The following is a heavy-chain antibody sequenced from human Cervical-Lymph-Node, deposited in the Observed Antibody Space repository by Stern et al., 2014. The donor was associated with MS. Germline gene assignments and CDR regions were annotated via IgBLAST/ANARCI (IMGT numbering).Heavy chain of an antibody. CDR1: GFSLSSSGVS. Sequence: QVTLKESGPTLVKPTQTLTLTCACSGFSLSSSGVSVGWIGQPPGKALEGSALIYCDDDKRYSTALKSRLASTKDSTKNHVVLTMTNMDPVNTAASSCAHRAINMVRGVSFFDSWGQGTLVTVSS. CDR2: IYCDDDK. CDR3: AHRAINMVRGVSFFDS. V-gene: IGHV2-5*02. J-gene: IGHJ4*02. D-gene: IGHD3-10*01.